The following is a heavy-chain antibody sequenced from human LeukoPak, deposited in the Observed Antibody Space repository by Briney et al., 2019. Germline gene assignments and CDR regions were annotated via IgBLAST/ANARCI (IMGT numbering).Heavy chain of an antibody. V-gene: IGHV4-59*08. Sequence: PSETLSLTCTVSGGSISSYYWSWIRQTPGKGLEWIGDIYYSGSTYYNPSLKSRLTISVDTSKNQFSLKLSSVTAADTAVYYCARGYYDVLTNYPKNFDQWGQGTLVTVSS. J-gene: IGHJ4*02. D-gene: IGHD3-9*01. CDR2: IYYSGST. CDR1: GGSISSYY. CDR3: ARGYYDVLTNYPKNFDQ.